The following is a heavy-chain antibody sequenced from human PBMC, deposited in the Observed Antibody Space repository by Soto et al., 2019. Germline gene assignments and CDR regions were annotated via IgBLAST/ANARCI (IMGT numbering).Heavy chain of an antibody. D-gene: IGHD3-10*01. CDR2: IIPILGIA. CDR3: AIFYYGSGTQPRGDAFDI. V-gene: IGHV1-69*02. Sequence: QVQLVQSGAEVKKPGSSVKVSCKASGGTFSSYTISWVRQAPGQGLEWMGRIIPILGIANYAQKFQGRVTITADKSTSTAHMELRSLRSEDTAVYYCAIFYYGSGTQPRGDAFDIWGQGTMVTVSS. J-gene: IGHJ3*02. CDR1: GGTFSSYT.